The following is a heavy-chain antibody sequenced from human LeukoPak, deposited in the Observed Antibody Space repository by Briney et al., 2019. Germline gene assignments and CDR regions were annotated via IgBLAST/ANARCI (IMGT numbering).Heavy chain of an antibody. D-gene: IGHD3-10*01. CDR1: GYSFSSFG. CDR3: ARGGYYGSGSFPDY. Sequence: ASVKVSCKASGYSFSSFGINWVRQAPEQGLEWMGWISAYNGNTNYAQNLQGRVTMTTDTFTSTAYMDLRSLRSDDTAVYYCARGGYYGSGSFPDYWGQGTLVTVSS. V-gene: IGHV1-18*01. CDR2: ISAYNGNT. J-gene: IGHJ4*02.